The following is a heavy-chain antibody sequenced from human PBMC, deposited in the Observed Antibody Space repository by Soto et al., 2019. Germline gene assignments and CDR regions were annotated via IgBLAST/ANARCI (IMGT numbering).Heavy chain of an antibody. D-gene: IGHD2-8*01. V-gene: IGHV1-3*01. CDR1: GYTFTSYA. J-gene: IGHJ6*02. CDR3: ARDRDCTNGVCYNHGMDV. Sequence: ASVKVSCKASGYTFTSYAMHWVRQAPGQRLEWMGWINADNGNTKYSQKLQGRVTITRDTSTSTAYMELRSLRSDDTAVYYCARDRDCTNGVCYNHGMDVWGQGTTVTVSS. CDR2: INADNGNT.